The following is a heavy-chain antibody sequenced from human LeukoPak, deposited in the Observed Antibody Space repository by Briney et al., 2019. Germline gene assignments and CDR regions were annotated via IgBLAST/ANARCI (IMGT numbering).Heavy chain of an antibody. Sequence: SQTLSLTCAISGDSVSSNSAAWNWIRQSPSRGLEWLGRTYYRSKWYYDYAVSVKSRITIKPDTSKNQFSLQLNAVTPEDTDVYYCVRDLDNSIAARGTIYFDYWGQGTLVSVSS. V-gene: IGHV6-1*01. D-gene: IGHD6-6*01. CDR2: TYYRSKWYY. CDR1: GDSVSSNSAA. J-gene: IGHJ4*02. CDR3: VRDLDNSIAARGTIYFDY.